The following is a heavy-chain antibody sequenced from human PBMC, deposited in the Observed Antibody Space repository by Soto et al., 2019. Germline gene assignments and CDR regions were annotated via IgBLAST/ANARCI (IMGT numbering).Heavy chain of an antibody. D-gene: IGHD3-22*01. CDR1: GFTFSSYS. CDR3: ARWTTHNYYDSSGYYYVDY. J-gene: IGHJ4*02. CDR2: ISSSSSYI. Sequence: VGSLRLSCAASGFTFSSYSMNWVRQAPGKGLEWVSSISSSSSYIYYADSVKGRFTISRDNAKNSLYLQMNSLRAEDTAVYYCARWTTHNYYDSSGYYYVDYWGQGTLVTVSS. V-gene: IGHV3-21*01.